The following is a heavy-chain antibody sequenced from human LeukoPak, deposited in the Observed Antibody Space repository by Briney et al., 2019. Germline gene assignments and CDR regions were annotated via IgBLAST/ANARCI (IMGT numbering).Heavy chain of an antibody. V-gene: IGHV3-30*02. J-gene: IGHJ5*02. CDR3: ARDKYMSGHVGSLFDP. CDR1: GFTFRTYA. Sequence: GGSLRLSCAASGFTFRTYAMHWVRQAPGKGLDWVAIIRFDGSKTDYSDSVKGRFTVSRDNSKNMLYLQMDNLRPEDTAVYYCARDKYMSGHVGSLFDPWGQGTLVIVSS. D-gene: IGHD1-1*01. CDR2: IRFDGSKT.